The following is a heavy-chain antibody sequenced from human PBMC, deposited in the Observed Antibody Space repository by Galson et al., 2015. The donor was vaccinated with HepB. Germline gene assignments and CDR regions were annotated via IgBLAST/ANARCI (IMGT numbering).Heavy chain of an antibody. D-gene: IGHD3-22*01. Sequence: SLRLSCAASGFTFSSYAMSWVRQAPGKGLEWVSAISGSGGSTYYADSVKGRFTISRDNSKNTLYLQMNSLRAEDTAVYYCAKDTPYYYDSSSYYLAPAPEDRDAFDIWGQGTMVTVSS. J-gene: IGHJ3*02. CDR1: GFTFSSYA. V-gene: IGHV3-23*01. CDR3: AKDTPYYYDSSSYYLAPAPEDRDAFDI. CDR2: ISGSGGST.